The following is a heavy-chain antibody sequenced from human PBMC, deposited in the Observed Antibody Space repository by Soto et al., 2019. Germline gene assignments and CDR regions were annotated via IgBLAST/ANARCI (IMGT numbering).Heavy chain of an antibody. Sequence: SETLSLTCTVYGGSFSGYYWSWIRQPPGKGLEWIGEINHSRSTNYNPSLNSRVTISLDTSKNQFSLKLSSVTAADTAVYYCAMMEPTEYYDSSGYYPERTEDYWGQGTMVTVSS. CDR3: AMMEPTEYYDSSGYYPERTEDY. V-gene: IGHV4-34*01. D-gene: IGHD3-22*01. CDR1: GGSFSGYY. J-gene: IGHJ4*02. CDR2: INHSRST.